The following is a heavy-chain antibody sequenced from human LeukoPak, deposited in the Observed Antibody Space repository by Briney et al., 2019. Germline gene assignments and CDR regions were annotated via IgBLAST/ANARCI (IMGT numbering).Heavy chain of an antibody. CDR1: GFTFSSYG. J-gene: IGHJ5*02. CDR2: IRNDTSNT. Sequence: GGSLRLSCAASGFTFSSYGMHWVRQAPGKGLDWVAYIRNDTSNTYYADSVKGRFSISRDNSKNTVYLQMNSLIPEDTAVYYCAKRAGSAWSAGAWGQGTLVTVSS. V-gene: IGHV3-30*02. CDR3: AKRAGSAWSAGA. D-gene: IGHD3-10*01.